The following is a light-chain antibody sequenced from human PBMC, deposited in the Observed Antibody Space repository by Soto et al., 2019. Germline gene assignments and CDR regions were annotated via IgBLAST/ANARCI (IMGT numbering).Light chain of an antibody. CDR1: SSDVGGYNY. J-gene: IGLJ2*01. CDR2: DVS. Sequence: QSALTQPASVSGSPGQSITISCTGTSSDVGGYNYVSWYQQHPGQAPKLMIYDVSNRPSWVSNRFSGSKSGNTASLTISGLQAEDEADYYCSSYTSSSTLVVFGGGTELTVL. CDR3: SSYTSSSTLVV. V-gene: IGLV2-14*01.